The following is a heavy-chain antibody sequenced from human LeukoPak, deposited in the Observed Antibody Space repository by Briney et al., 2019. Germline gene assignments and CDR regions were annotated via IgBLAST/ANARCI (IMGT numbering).Heavy chain of an antibody. CDR1: GSTFSSYA. J-gene: IGHJ4*02. Sequence: PGGSLRLSYPAAGSTFSSYAIHWVRQAPGKGLEWVAVISYDGSNKYYADSVKGRFTISRDNSKNTLYLQMNSLRAEDTAVYYCASMYVLGYSDGYYLDYCGQGTLVTVSS. D-gene: IGHD5-18*01. CDR3: ASMYVLGYSDGYYLDY. V-gene: IGHV3-30*04. CDR2: ISYDGSNK.